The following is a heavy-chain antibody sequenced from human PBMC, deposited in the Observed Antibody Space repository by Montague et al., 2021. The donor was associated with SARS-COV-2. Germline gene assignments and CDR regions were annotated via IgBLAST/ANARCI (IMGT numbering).Heavy chain of an antibody. V-gene: IGHV3-66*01. Sequence: SLRLSCAVSGFTVSNYYMSWVRQAPGKGLEWVSVIYIGGITYYADSVKGRFVISRDNSKNMLSLQMNSLRAEDTALYYCAREPAVGGEYYFDHWGQGTLVTVSS. CDR2: IYIGGIT. CDR3: AREPAVGGEYYFDH. J-gene: IGHJ4*02. CDR1: GFTVSNYY. D-gene: IGHD6-19*01.